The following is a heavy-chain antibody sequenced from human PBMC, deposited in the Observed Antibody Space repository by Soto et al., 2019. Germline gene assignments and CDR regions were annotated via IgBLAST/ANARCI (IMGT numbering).Heavy chain of an antibody. CDR1: GVSISNTSYY. J-gene: IGHJ4*02. CDR3: ARHGSY. V-gene: IGHV4-39*01. Sequence: QLQLQESGPGLVKPSETLSLTCSVSGVSISNTSYYWGWIRQPPGKGLEWVGTIYFSGSTFYNPSLKRRVTISIDTSKSQFSLRLSSVTAADTAVYYCARHGSYWGQGTLVTVSS. CDR2: IYFSGST.